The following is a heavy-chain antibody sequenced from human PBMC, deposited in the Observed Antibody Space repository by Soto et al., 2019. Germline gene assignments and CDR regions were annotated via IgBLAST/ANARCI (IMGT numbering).Heavy chain of an antibody. D-gene: IGHD6-19*01. CDR1: EFTFSNYA. V-gene: IGHV3-23*01. J-gene: IGHJ4*02. CDR3: EKAEKISAVAGHLEN. CDR2: ISGSGSIT. Sequence: GGSLRLSCAASEFTFSNYAMTWVRQAPGKGLEWVSSISGSGSITYYAESVKGRFAISRDNSKNTLFLQMNSLRAEDTAIYYCEKAEKISAVAGHLENWGQGTPVPVYS.